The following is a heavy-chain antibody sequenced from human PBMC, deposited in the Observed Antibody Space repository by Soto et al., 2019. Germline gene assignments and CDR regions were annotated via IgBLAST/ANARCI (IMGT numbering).Heavy chain of an antibody. Sequence: QVQLQESGPGLVKPSETLSLTCAVSGDSISSYYCMWIRQPPGKGLESIGYLYYGRSANYNPSLKSRVTVSVDTPTNQCSLTLSSMTAADTAVYYYALRSMAVVPEYWGQGTLVTVSS. CDR2: LYYGRSA. V-gene: IGHV4-59*01. J-gene: IGHJ4*02. D-gene: IGHD3-22*01. CDR1: GDSISSYY. CDR3: ALRSMAVVPEY.